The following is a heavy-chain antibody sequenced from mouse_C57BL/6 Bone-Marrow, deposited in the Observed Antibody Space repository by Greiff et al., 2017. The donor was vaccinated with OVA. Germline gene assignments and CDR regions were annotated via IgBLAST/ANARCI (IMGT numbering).Heavy chain of an antibody. Sequence: QVQLQQSGAELVRPGASVTLSCKASGYTFTDYEMHWVKQTPVHGLEWIGAIDPETGGTAYNQKFKGKAILTADKSSSTAYMELRSLTSEDSAVYYGTISYGYDFDYWGQGTTLTVSA. CDR2: IDPETGGT. V-gene: IGHV1-15*01. D-gene: IGHD2-2*01. J-gene: IGHJ2*01. CDR1: GYTFTDYE. CDR3: TISYGYDFDY.